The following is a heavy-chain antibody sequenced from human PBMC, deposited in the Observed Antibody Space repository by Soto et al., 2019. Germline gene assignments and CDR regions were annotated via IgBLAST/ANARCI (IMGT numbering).Heavy chain of an antibody. CDR1: GYTFTSYG. J-gene: IGHJ4*02. CDR2: INTYNGAA. Sequence: QIQLVQSGGEVKKPGASVKVSCNPSGYTFTSYGVTWVRQAPGQGLEWVGWINTYNGAAIYAQKFQGRVTMTRDKSTNTAYMELRSLTSDDTAVYFCARYCSGGSCHKGVPDFWGQGTLVTVSA. CDR3: ARYCSGGSCHKGVPDF. V-gene: IGHV1-18*01. D-gene: IGHD2-15*01.